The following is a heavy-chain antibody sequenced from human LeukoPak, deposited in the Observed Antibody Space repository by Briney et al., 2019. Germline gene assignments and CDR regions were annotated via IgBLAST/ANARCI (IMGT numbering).Heavy chain of an antibody. J-gene: IGHJ4*02. V-gene: IGHV3-9*01. CDR1: GFTFDDYA. CDR3: AKDILYSYGSGFDY. CDR2: ISWNSGSI. D-gene: IGHD5-18*01. Sequence: GRSLRLSRAASGFTFDDYAMHWVRQAPGKGLEWVSGISWNSGSIGYADSVKGRFTISRDNAKNSPYLQMNSLRAEDTALYYCAKDILYSYGSGFDYWGQGTLVTVSS.